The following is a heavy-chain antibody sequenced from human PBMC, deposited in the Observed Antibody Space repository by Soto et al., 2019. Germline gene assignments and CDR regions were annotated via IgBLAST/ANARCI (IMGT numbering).Heavy chain of an antibody. CDR3: ARFKGGSCYDIPTPCVGAANY. D-gene: IGHD2-15*01. CDR1: GGSISSSSYY. V-gene: IGHV4-39*01. Sequence: QLQLQESGPGLVKPSETLSLTCTVSGGSISSSSYYWGWIRQPPGKGLEWIGSIYYSGSTYYNPSLKSRVTISVDTSKNQFSLKLSSVTAADTAVYYCARFKGGSCYDIPTPCVGAANYWGQGTLVTVSS. J-gene: IGHJ4*02. CDR2: IYYSGST.